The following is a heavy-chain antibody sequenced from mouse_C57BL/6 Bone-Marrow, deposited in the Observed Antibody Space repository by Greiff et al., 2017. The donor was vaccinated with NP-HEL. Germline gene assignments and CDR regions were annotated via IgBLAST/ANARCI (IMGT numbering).Heavy chain of an antibody. J-gene: IGHJ4*01. CDR2: IRNKANGYTT. Sequence: EVQRVESGGGLVQPGGSLSLSCAASGFTFTDYYMSWVRQPPGKALEWLGFIRNKANGYTTEYSASVKGRFTISRDNSQSILYLQMNALRAEDSATYYCASPHYYGSNYYAMDYWGQGTSVTVSS. D-gene: IGHD1-1*01. CDR3: ASPHYYGSNYYAMDY. V-gene: IGHV7-3*01. CDR1: GFTFTDYY.